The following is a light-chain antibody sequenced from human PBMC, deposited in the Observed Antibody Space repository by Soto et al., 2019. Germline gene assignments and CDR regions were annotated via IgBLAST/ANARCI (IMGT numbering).Light chain of an antibody. Sequence: QSALTQPRSVSGSPGQSVTISCTGTSSDVGGYNYVSWYQQHPGKAPKLMIYDVSKRPSGVPDRFSGSKSGNTASLTISGLQAEDEADYYCCSYAGIYTFVWVFGGGTKLTVL. CDR3: CSYAGIYTFVWV. CDR2: DVS. V-gene: IGLV2-11*01. CDR1: SSDVGGYNY. J-gene: IGLJ3*02.